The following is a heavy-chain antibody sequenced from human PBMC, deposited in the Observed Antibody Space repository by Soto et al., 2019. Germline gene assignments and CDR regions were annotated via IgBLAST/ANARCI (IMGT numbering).Heavy chain of an antibody. CDR2: ISYDGSNK. CDR3: AKDRDSGYDLAYYFDY. V-gene: IGHV3-30*18. Sequence: VQLVESGGGVVQPGRSLRLSCAASGFTFSSYGMHWVRQAPGKGLEWVAVISYDGSNKYYADSVKGRFTISRDNSKNTLYLQMNSLRAEDTAVYYCAKDRDSGYDLAYYFDYWGQGTLVTVSS. J-gene: IGHJ4*02. D-gene: IGHD5-12*01. CDR1: GFTFSSYG.